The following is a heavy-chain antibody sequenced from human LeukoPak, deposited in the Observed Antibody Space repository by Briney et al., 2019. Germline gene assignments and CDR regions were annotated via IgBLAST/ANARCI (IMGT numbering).Heavy chain of an antibody. Sequence: SETLSLTCTVTGDSLSGSNYYWAWIRQSPGKGLEWFGSLYRYGSADYNPSLKTRVTISVDTTRNQFSLTLRSVTAADTAVYYCAVNLYSSGWYSDYWGQGTRVTVSS. CDR2: LYRYGSA. J-gene: IGHJ4*02. D-gene: IGHD6-19*01. CDR1: GDSLSGSNYY. V-gene: IGHV4-39*07. CDR3: AVNLYSSGWYSDY.